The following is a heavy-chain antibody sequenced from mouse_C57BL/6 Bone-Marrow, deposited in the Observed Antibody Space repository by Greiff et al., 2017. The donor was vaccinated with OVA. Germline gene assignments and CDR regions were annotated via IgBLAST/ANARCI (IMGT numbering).Heavy chain of an antibody. D-gene: IGHD1-1*01. J-gene: IGHJ2*01. V-gene: IGHV1-55*01. CDR3: ARDGPLTVVVDY. CDR1: GYTFTSYW. CDR2: IYPGSGST. Sequence: QVHVKQPGAELVKPGASVKMSCKASGYTFTSYWITWVKQRPGQGLEWIGDIYPGSGSTNYNEKFKSKATLTVDTSSSTAYMQRSSLTSEDSAVYYWARDGPLTVVVDYWGQGTTLTVSS.